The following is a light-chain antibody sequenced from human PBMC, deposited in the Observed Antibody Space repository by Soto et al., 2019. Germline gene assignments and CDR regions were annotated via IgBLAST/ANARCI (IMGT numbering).Light chain of an antibody. CDR2: GAS. V-gene: IGKV3-15*01. Sequence: EIVMTQSPATLSVSPGERATLSCRASQSVGSNLAWYQQKPGQAPRLLIYGASTRATGIPARFSGSGSGTESTLTISSRQSEDFAIYFCQQYNNWPPDRTFGQGTKVQIK. CDR1: QSVGSN. CDR3: QQYNNWPPDRT. J-gene: IGKJ1*01.